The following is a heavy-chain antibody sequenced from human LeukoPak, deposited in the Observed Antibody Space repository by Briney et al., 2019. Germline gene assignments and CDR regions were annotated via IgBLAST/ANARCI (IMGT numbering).Heavy chain of an antibody. CDR1: GFTVSSNY. CDR3: ARGDYYDSSGSYVDAFDV. D-gene: IGHD3-22*01. CDR2: IYSGGST. Sequence: GGSLRPSCAVSGFTVSSNYMSWVRQAPGKGLEWVSVIYSGGSTYYADSVKGRFTISRDNAQNSLYLQINSLRAEDTALYYCARGDYYDSSGSYVDAFDVWGQGTMVTVSS. V-gene: IGHV3-53*01. J-gene: IGHJ3*01.